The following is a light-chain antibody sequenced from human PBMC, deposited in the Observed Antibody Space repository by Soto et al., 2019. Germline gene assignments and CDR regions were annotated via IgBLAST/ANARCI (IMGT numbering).Light chain of an antibody. Sequence: EIVMTQSPATLSVSPGERATLSCRASQSISSNLAWYQQKPGHAPRLLIYGASTRATGIPARFSGSGSGTEFTLTISSLQSADFAVYYCQQYNNWPPYTFGQGTKLEIK. J-gene: IGKJ2*01. CDR2: GAS. CDR3: QQYNNWPPYT. CDR1: QSISSN. V-gene: IGKV3-15*01.